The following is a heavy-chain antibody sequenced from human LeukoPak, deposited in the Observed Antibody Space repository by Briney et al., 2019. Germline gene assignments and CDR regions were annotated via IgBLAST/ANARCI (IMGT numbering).Heavy chain of an antibody. Sequence: PSETLSLTCTVSGGSISSYYWSWIRQPPGKGLEWIGYIYYSGSTNYNPSLKSRVTISVDTSKNQFSLKLSSVTAADTAMYYCARGPSAYYMDVWGKGTTVTISS. D-gene: IGHD6-19*01. CDR3: ARGPSAYYMDV. CDR2: IYYSGST. CDR1: GGSISSYY. V-gene: IGHV4-59*01. J-gene: IGHJ6*03.